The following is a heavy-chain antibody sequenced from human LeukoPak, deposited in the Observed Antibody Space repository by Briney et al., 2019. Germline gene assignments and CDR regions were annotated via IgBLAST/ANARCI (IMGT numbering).Heavy chain of an antibody. D-gene: IGHD2-15*01. V-gene: IGHV3-21*01. J-gene: IGHJ3*02. CDR3: ARRVVSGSDAFDI. CDR2: ISSSSSYI. CDR1: GFTFSSYS. Sequence: GGSLRLSCAASGFTFSSYSMNWVRQAPGKGLEWVSSISSSSSYIYYADSVKGRFTISRDNAKNSLYLPMNSLRAEDTAVYYCARRVVSGSDAFDIWGQGTMVTVSS.